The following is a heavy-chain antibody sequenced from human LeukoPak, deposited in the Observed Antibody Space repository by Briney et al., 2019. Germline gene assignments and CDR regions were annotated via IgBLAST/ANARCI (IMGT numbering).Heavy chain of an antibody. D-gene: IGHD3-16*01. CDR2: VNDRGST. CDR1: GGSFSGHY. Sequence: SETLSLTCAVYGGSFSGHYWTWIRQPPGKGLQWMGEVNDRGSTNYNPSLKSRLTISEDKSKKQFSLRLPSVTAADTAVYYCARGVVSGRFGDYYYYMDVWGKGTTVTVSS. CDR3: ARGVVSGRFGDYYYYMDV. J-gene: IGHJ6*03. V-gene: IGHV4-34*01.